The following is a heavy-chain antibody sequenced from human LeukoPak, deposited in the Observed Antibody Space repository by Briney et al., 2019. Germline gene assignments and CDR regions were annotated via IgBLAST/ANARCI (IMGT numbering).Heavy chain of an antibody. CDR2: IKEDGTEK. CDR1: EFSFSTYW. V-gene: IGHV3-7*01. CDR3: ARSPAGDAWPPAYYMDV. Sequence: GGSLRLSCAASEFSFSTYWMSWVRQAPGKRLEWVGNIKEDGTEKYYVGSVKGRFTISRDNAKKSLYLQMNSLRDDDTAVYFCARSPAGDAWPPAYYMDVWGKGTTVTVSS. D-gene: IGHD3-10*01. J-gene: IGHJ6*03.